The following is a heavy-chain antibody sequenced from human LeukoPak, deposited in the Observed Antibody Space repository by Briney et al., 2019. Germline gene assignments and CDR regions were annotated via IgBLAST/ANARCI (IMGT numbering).Heavy chain of an antibody. CDR2: IYSGGST. J-gene: IGHJ4*02. CDR3: ARSGNAGGGYNDS. Sequence: GGSLRLSCAASGFTVSSNYMSWVRQAPGKGLEWVSVIYSGGSTYYADSVKGRFTISRDNSKNTLYLQMNSLRAEDTAVYYCARSGNAGGGYNDSWGKGTLVTVSS. CDR1: GFTVSSNY. V-gene: IGHV3-66*01. D-gene: IGHD3-22*01.